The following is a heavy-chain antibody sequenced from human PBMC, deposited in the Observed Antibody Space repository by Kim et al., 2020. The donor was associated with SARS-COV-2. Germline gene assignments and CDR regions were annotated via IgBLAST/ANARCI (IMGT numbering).Heavy chain of an antibody. CDR3: ARGYDYIWGTAQTDFDY. Sequence: VKGRFTISRDNAKNSLYLQMNSLRDEDTAVYYCARGYDYIWGTAQTDFDYWGQGTLVTVSS. J-gene: IGHJ4*02. D-gene: IGHD3-16*01. V-gene: IGHV3-48*02.